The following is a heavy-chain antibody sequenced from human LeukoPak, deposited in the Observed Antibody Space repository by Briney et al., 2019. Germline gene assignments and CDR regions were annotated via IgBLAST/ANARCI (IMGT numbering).Heavy chain of an antibody. V-gene: IGHV3-33*01. D-gene: IGHD4-11*01. Sequence: GGSLRDSCAAAGFTFNHYGMHWVRQAPGKGLEWVAVIWSDGTNQYYAGSVKGRFTISRDDSGNTVYLQMNSLRPEDTGVYYCARDAQRGFDYSYSLEDWGQG. J-gene: IGHJ4*02. CDR3: ARDAQRGFDYSYSLED. CDR2: IWSDGTNQ. CDR1: GFTFNHYG.